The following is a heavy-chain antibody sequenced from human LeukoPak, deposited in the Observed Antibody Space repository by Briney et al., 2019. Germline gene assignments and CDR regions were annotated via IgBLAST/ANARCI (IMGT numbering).Heavy chain of an antibody. Sequence: GGSLRLSCAAFGFTVSSNYMSWVRQAPGKGLEWVSVIYSGGSTYYADSVKGRFTISRDNSKNTLYLQMNSLRAEDTAVYYCARSAYSGYAARGYFDYWGQGTLVTVSS. CDR3: ARSAYSGYAARGYFDY. CDR1: GFTVSSNY. D-gene: IGHD5-12*01. J-gene: IGHJ4*02. V-gene: IGHV3-66*01. CDR2: IYSGGST.